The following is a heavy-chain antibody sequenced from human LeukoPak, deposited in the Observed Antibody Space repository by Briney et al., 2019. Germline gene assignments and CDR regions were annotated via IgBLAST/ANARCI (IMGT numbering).Heavy chain of an antibody. CDR3: ARNRGSGSYRYFDY. D-gene: IGHD3-10*01. CDR1: GFTFDDYG. Sequence: GGSLRLSCAASGFTFDDYGMSWVRQAPGKGLEWVSGINWNGGSTGYADSVKGRFTISRDNAKNSLYLQMNSLRAEDTALYYCARNRGSGSYRYFDYWGQGTLVTVSS. CDR2: INWNGGST. J-gene: IGHJ4*02. V-gene: IGHV3-20*04.